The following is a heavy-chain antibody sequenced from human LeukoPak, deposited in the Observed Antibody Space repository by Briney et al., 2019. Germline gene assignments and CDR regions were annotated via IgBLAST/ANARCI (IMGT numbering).Heavy chain of an antibody. CDR1: GFIFSKYA. CDR3: ARDKDDYGSGNHWFDP. D-gene: IGHD3-10*01. J-gene: IGHJ5*02. V-gene: IGHV3-21*04. Sequence: PGGSLRLSCAASGFIFSKYAMEWVRQAPGKGLEWVSSIDGPSDSIYYADSVKGRFTISRDDAKNSVYLQMNSLRAEDTAVYYCARDKDDYGSGNHWFDPWGQGTLVTVSS. CDR2: IDGPSDSI.